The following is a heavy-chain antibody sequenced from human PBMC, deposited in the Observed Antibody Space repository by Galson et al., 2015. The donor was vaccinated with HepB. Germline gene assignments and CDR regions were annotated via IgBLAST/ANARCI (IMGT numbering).Heavy chain of an antibody. V-gene: IGHV3-23*01. Sequence: SLRLSCAASGFTFSAYAMSWVRQAPGKGLEWVSSVGAGGDSTYNTDSVKGRFTISRDNSKNTLYLQMNSLRAEDTAVFYCAKDAMWGGHEENVFGDWGQGTLATVSS. D-gene: IGHD5-12*01. CDR2: VGAGGDST. J-gene: IGHJ4*02. CDR3: AKDAMWGGHEENVFGD. CDR1: GFTFSAYA.